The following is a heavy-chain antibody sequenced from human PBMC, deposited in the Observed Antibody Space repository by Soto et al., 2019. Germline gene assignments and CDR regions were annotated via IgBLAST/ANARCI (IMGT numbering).Heavy chain of an antibody. V-gene: IGHV3-15*01. CDR1: GFTFSNAW. CDR3: TTDLLTVVPAATPLWFDP. CDR2: IKSKTDGGTT. Sequence: GGSLRLSCAASGFTFSNAWMSWVRQAPGKGLEWVGRIKSKTDGGTTDYAAPVKGRFTISRDDSKNTLYLQMNSLKTEDTAVYYCTTDLLTVVPAATPLWFDPWGQGTLVTVSS. D-gene: IGHD2-2*01. J-gene: IGHJ5*02.